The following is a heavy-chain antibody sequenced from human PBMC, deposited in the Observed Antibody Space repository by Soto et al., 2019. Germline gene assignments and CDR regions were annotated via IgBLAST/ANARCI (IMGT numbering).Heavy chain of an antibody. CDR1: GFTFSSYT. CDR2: ISYDGSNE. V-gene: IGHV3-30-3*01. Sequence: QVQLVESGGGVVQPGRSLRLSCAASGFTFSSYTMHWVRQAPGKGLEWVAVISYDGSNEDYADSVKGRFTISRDNSKNTLYLQVKSLIAEDTAVYYCARDGDCNGGSCYSFMYAVAIWGQGTMFTISS. J-gene: IGHJ3*02. CDR3: ARDGDCNGGSCYSFMYAVAI. D-gene: IGHD2-15*01.